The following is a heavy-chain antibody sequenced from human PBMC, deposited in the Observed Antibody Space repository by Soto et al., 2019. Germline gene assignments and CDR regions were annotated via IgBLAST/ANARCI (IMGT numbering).Heavy chain of an antibody. V-gene: IGHV4-39*01. Sequence: QLQLQESGPGLVKPSETLSLTCTVSGASISSGTYYWGWIRQSPGKGLEWIGSIYYGGSTSYNPSLTSRVTVSVDTSKNQFSLKVSSVTAADTAVYYCARHSGDVRYYFDSWGQGTLGTVSS. D-gene: IGHD7-27*01. CDR3: ARHSGDVRYYFDS. CDR1: GASISSGTYY. CDR2: IYYGGST. J-gene: IGHJ4*02.